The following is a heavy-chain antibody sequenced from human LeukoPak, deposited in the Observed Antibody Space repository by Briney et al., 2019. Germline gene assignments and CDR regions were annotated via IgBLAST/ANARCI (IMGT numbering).Heavy chain of an antibody. V-gene: IGHV3-53*01. CDR1: GFTVSIIH. CDR2: IYSGGNT. D-gene: IGHD2-15*01. CDR3: ARELGRDSFDI. J-gene: IGHJ3*02. Sequence: GGSLRLSCAACGFTVSIIHMSWVRQAPGEGLEWVSVIYSGGNTNYADSVKGRFTISRDNSKNTLYLQMNNLRAEDTAVYNCARELGRDSFDIWGEGTKVTVSS.